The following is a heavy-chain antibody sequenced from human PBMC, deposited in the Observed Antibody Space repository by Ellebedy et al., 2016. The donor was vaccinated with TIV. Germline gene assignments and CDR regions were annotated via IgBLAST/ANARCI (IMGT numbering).Heavy chain of an antibody. J-gene: IGHJ4*02. Sequence: GGSLRLSXAASGFTFSSYAMSWVRQAPGKGLEWVSAISGSGGSTYYADSVKGRFTISRDNSKNTLYLQMNSLRAEDTAVYYCAKDLEFAVRGVMPDYFDYWGQGTLVTVSS. CDR1: GFTFSSYA. V-gene: IGHV3-23*01. D-gene: IGHD3-10*01. CDR3: AKDLEFAVRGVMPDYFDY. CDR2: ISGSGGST.